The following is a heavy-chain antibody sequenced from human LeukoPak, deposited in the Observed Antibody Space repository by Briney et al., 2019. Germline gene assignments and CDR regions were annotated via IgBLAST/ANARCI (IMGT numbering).Heavy chain of an antibody. CDR2: IYYSGST. Sequence: SQTLSLTCTVSGGSFTSYYWSWIRQPPGKGLEWIGYIYYSGSTNHNPSLKSRVTISVDTSKNQFSLKLSSVTAADTAVYYCAGGACSGSYHFDYWGQGTPVTVSS. CDR1: GGSFTSYY. V-gene: IGHV4-59*01. CDR3: AGGACSGSYHFDY. J-gene: IGHJ4*02. D-gene: IGHD1-26*01.